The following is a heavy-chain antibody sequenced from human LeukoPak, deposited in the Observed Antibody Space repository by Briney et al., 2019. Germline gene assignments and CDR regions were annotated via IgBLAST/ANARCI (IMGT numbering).Heavy chain of an antibody. Sequence: SETLSLTCTVSGGSISSSSYYWGWIRQPPGKGLEWIGSIYYSGSTYYNPSLKSRVTISVDTSKNQFSLKLSSVTAADTAGYYCARGPPYSSSWNGYSPPGGRAPL. V-gene: IGHV4-39*07. CDR2: IYYSGST. CDR3: ARGPPYSSSWNGYSPP. CDR1: GGSISSSSYY. D-gene: IGHD6-13*01. J-gene: IGHJ2*01.